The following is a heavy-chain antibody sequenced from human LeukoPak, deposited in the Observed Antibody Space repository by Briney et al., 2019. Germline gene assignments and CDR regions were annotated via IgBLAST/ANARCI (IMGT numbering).Heavy chain of an antibody. CDR2: IFPSGGEI. CDR3: ATYRQVLLPFES. J-gene: IGHJ4*02. V-gene: IGHV3-23*01. D-gene: IGHD2-8*02. CDR1: GFTLSTFA. Sequence: GGSLRLSCAASGFTLSTFAMIWVRQPPGEGLEWVSSIFPSGGEIHYADSVRGRFTISRDNSKSTLSLQMNSLRAEDTAIYYCATYRQVLLPFESWGQGTLVTVSS.